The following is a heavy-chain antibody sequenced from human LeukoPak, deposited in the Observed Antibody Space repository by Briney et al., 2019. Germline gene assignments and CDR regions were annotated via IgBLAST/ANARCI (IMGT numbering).Heavy chain of an antibody. Sequence: SETLSLTCTVSGGSISSYYWSWIRQPPGKGLEWIGYIYYNGSTNYNPSLKSRVTISVDTSKNNFSLNLNSVTAADTAVYYCARHRPGPYDYWGQGTLVTVSS. J-gene: IGHJ4*02. CDR3: ARHRPGPYDY. CDR1: GGSISSYY. V-gene: IGHV4-59*08. CDR2: IYYNGST.